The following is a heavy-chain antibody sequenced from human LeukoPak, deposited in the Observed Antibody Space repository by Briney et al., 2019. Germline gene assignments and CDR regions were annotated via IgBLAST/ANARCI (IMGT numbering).Heavy chain of an antibody. D-gene: IGHD3-9*01. CDR1: GFTFSSYS. J-gene: IGHJ4*02. CDR2: ISSSSSYI. Sequence: GESLKISCAASGFTFSSYSMNWVRQAPGKGLEWVSSISSSSSYIYYADSVKGRFTISRDNAKNSLYLQMNSLRAEDTAVYYCARALGGYDILTGQDYWGQGTLVTVSS. CDR3: ARALGGYDILTGQDY. V-gene: IGHV3-21*01.